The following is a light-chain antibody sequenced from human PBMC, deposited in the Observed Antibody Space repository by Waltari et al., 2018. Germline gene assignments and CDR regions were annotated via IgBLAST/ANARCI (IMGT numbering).Light chain of an antibody. Sequence: EIVLTQSPGTLSLSPGERATLSCRASQSVSRYLAWYQQKPGHAPRLLIYEASRRATGIPDRFSGSGSGTDFTLTISRLEPEDFAVYYCQKYGTLPATFGQGTKVEIK. J-gene: IGKJ1*01. CDR2: EAS. CDR3: QKYGTLPAT. V-gene: IGKV3-20*01. CDR1: QSVSRY.